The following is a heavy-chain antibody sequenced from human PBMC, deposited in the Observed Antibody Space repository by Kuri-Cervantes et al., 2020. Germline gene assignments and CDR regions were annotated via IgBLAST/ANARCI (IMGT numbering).Heavy chain of an antibody. J-gene: IGHJ6*03. CDR3: ARGGWLLPQRRGHYMDV. D-gene: IGHD3-22*01. CDR1: GGSVSSGSYY. V-gene: IGHV4-61*01. CDR2: IYYSGST. Sequence: SETLSLTCTVSGGSVSSGSYYWSWIRQPPGKGLEWIGYIYYSGSTNYNPSLKSRVTISVDTSKNQFSLKLSSVTAADTAVYYCARGGWLLPQRRGHYMDVWGKGTTVTVSS.